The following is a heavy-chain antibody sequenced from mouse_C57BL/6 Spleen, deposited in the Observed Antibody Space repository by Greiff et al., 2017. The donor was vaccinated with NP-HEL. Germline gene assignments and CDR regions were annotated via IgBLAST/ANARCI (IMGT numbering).Heavy chain of an antibody. CDR3: ARGIDRMDY. Sequence: VQLQESGPELVKPGASVKLSCKASGYAFSSSWMNWVKQRPGKGLEWIGRIYPGDGDTNYNGKFKGKATLTADKSSSTAYMQLSSLTSEDSAVCFCARGIDRMDYWGQGTSVTVAS. CDR1: GYAFSSSW. CDR2: IYPGDGDT. V-gene: IGHV1-82*01. J-gene: IGHJ4*01.